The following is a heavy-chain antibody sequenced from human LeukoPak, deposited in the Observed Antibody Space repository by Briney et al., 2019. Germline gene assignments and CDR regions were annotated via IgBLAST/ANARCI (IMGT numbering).Heavy chain of an antibody. Sequence: SETLSLTCSVSGGSISSSRSYWGWIRQTRGKGLEWVGSIYYNGDTYYNPSFKSRVSMSVDTAKNQISLILTSVTAADTAVYYCSREGYSCPNWFDTWGQGTLVTVSS. CDR3: SREGYSCPNWFDT. J-gene: IGHJ5*02. CDR1: GGSISSSRSY. CDR2: IYYNGDT. D-gene: IGHD4-11*01. V-gene: IGHV4-39*07.